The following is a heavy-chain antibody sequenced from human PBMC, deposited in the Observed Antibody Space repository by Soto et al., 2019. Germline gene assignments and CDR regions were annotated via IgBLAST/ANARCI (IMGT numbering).Heavy chain of an antibody. Sequence: ASVKVSCKASGYTFTGYYLHWVRQAPGQGLEWMGWINPNSGGTNYAQKFQGRVTMTRDTSISTAYMELSRLRSDDTAVYYCARLRVGATQHDAFDTWGQGTMVTVSS. D-gene: IGHD1-26*01. CDR3: ARLRVGATQHDAFDT. CDR1: GYTFTGYY. V-gene: IGHV1-2*02. CDR2: INPNSGGT. J-gene: IGHJ3*02.